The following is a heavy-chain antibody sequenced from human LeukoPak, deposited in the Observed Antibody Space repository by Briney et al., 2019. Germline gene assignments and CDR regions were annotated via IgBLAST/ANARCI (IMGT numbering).Heavy chain of an antibody. V-gene: IGHV1-69*13. CDR1: GGTFSGYV. CDR3: ARALLRYCSSTSCYWFDP. D-gene: IGHD2-2*01. J-gene: IGHJ5*02. CDR2: IIPIFGTA. Sequence: ASVKVSCKASGGTFSGYVINWVRQAPGQGLEWMGGIIPIFGTANYAQKFQGRVTITADESTGTAYMELSSLRSEDTAMYYCARALLRYCSSTSCYWFDPWGQGTLVTVSS.